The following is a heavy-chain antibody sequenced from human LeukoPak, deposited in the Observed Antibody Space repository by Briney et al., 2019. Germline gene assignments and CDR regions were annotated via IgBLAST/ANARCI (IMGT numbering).Heavy chain of an antibody. CDR2: IYPDDSDT. Sequence: GESLKISCKGSGNSFTSYWIGWVRQMPGKGLEWMGIIYPDDSDTRYSPSFKGQVTISADKSISTAYLQWSSLKASDTAMYYCARTSGLVGARTGWDYFDYWGQGTLLTVSS. J-gene: IGHJ4*02. CDR1: GNSFTSYW. D-gene: IGHD1-26*01. CDR3: ARTSGLVGARTGWDYFDY. V-gene: IGHV5-51*01.